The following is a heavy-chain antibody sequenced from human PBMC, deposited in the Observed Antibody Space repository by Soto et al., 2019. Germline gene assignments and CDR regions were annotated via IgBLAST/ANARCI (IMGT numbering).Heavy chain of an antibody. V-gene: IGHV4-59*08. CDR1: GGSISSYY. CDR3: ARYDQVRGVITPRFDY. J-gene: IGHJ4*02. D-gene: IGHD3-10*01. Sequence: PSETLSLTCTVSGGSISSYYWSWIRQPPGKGLEWIGYIYYSGSTNYNPSLKSRVTISVDTSKNQFSLKLSSVTAADTAVYYCARYDQVRGVITPRFDYWGQGTLVTGSS. CDR2: IYYSGST.